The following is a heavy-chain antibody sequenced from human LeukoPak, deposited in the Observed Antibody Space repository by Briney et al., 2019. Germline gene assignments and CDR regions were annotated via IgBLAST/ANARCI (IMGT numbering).Heavy chain of an antibody. CDR3: ARTRGYSYGTYFDY. J-gene: IGHJ4*02. Sequence: GGSLRLSCAASGFTFSSYWMSWVRQAPGKGLEWVANIKQDGSEKYYVDSVKGRFTISRDNAKNSLYLQMNSPRAEDTAVYNCARTRGYSYGTYFDYWGQGTLVTVSS. V-gene: IGHV3-7*01. D-gene: IGHD5-18*01. CDR1: GFTFSSYW. CDR2: IKQDGSEK.